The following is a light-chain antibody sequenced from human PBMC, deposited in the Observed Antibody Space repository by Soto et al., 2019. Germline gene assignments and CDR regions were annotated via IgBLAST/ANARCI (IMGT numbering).Light chain of an antibody. CDR3: SSYTSSSTWV. CDR1: SSDIGDYNY. V-gene: IGLV2-14*01. J-gene: IGLJ3*02. Sequence: QSVLTQPASVSGSPGQSITISCTGTSSDIGDYNYVSWYQQHPGKAPKLIIYDVSDQPSGVSNRFSGSKSGNTASLTISGLQAEDEADYYCSSYTSSSTWVFGGGTKLTVL. CDR2: DVS.